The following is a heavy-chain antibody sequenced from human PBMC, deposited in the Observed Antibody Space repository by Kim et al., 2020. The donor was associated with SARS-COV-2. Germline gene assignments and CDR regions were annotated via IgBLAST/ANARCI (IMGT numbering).Heavy chain of an antibody. V-gene: IGHV4-39*01. CDR2: IYYSGST. CDR1: GGSISSSSYY. CDR3: ARLRNDFWSGYALAGYYYGMDV. D-gene: IGHD3-3*01. Sequence: SETLSLTCTVSGGSISSSSYYWGWIRQPPGKGLEWIGSIYYSGSTYYNPSLKSRVTISVDTSKNQFSLKLSSVTASDTAVYYCARLRNDFWSGYALAGYYYGMDVWGQGTTVTVSS. J-gene: IGHJ6*02.